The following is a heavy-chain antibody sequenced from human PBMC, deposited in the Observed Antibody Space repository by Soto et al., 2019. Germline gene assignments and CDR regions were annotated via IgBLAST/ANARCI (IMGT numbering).Heavy chain of an antibody. J-gene: IGHJ4*02. CDR2: INHSGST. Sequence: QVQLQQWGAGLLKPSETLSLTCADYGGSLSGYYWTWIRQPPGTGLEWIGEINHSGSTNYNPSLKSRVTISVDTSKNQCSLKLTSVTAADTAVYYCARDKITGLFDYWGQGTLVTVSS. CDR3: ARDKITGLFDY. D-gene: IGHD2-8*02. V-gene: IGHV4-34*01. CDR1: GGSLSGYY.